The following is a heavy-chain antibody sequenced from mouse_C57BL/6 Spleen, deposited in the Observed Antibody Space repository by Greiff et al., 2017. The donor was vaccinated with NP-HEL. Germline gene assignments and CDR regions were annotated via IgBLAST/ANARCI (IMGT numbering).Heavy chain of an antibody. V-gene: IGHV1-7*01. D-gene: IGHD1-1*01. CDR3: ARAITTVVGYFDY. CDR2: INPSSGYT. J-gene: IGHJ2*01. CDR1: GYTFTSYW. Sequence: QVQLKQSGAELAKPGASVKLSCKASGYTFTSYWMHWVKQRPGQGLEWIGYINPSSGYTKYNQKFKDKATLTADKSSSTAYMQLSSLTYEDSAVYYCARAITTVVGYFDYWGQGTTLTVSS.